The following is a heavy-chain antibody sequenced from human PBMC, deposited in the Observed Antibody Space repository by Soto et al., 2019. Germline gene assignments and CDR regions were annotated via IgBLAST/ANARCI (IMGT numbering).Heavy chain of an antibody. CDR3: TTDLLLEWTLPSRGY. Sequence: GGSLRLSCAASGFTFSNAWMNWVRQAPGKGLEWVGRIKSKTDGGTTDYAAPVKGRFTISRDDSKNTLYLQMNSLKTEDTAVYYCTTDLLLEWTLPSRGYWGQGTLVTVSS. CDR2: IKSKTDGGTT. D-gene: IGHD3-3*01. V-gene: IGHV3-15*07. J-gene: IGHJ4*02. CDR1: GFTFSNAW.